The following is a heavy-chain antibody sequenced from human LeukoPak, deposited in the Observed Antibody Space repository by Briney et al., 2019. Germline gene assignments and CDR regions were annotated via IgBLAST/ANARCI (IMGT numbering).Heavy chain of an antibody. D-gene: IGHD2-15*01. Sequence: ASVKVSCKASGYTFTSYGINWVRQATGQGLEWMGWMNPNSGNTGYAQKFQGRVTMTRNTSISTAYMELSSLRSEDTAVYYCARGLAKDIVVVVAAFWFDPWGQGTLVTVSS. J-gene: IGHJ5*02. CDR1: GYTFTSYG. V-gene: IGHV1-8*01. CDR2: MNPNSGNT. CDR3: ARGLAKDIVVVVAAFWFDP.